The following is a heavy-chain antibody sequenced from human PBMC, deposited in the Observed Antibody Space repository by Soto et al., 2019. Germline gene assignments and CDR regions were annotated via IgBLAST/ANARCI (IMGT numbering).Heavy chain of an antibody. CDR1: GGSFSGYY. Sequence: SETLSLTCAVYGGSFSGYYWSWIRQPPGKGLEWIGEINHSGSTNYNPSLKSRVTISVDTSKNQFSLKLSSVTAADTAAYYCARGKLSYDTAMVTNWFDPWGQGTLVTVSS. CDR2: INHSGST. D-gene: IGHD5-18*01. V-gene: IGHV4-34*01. CDR3: ARGKLSYDTAMVTNWFDP. J-gene: IGHJ5*02.